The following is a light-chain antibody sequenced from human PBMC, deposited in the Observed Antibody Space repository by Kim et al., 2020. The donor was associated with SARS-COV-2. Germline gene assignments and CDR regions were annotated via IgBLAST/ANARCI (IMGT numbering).Light chain of an antibody. Sequence: ASVEDTVTITCRASQSISSYLNRYKQKPGKAPKLLIYAASSLQSGVPSRFSVSGSGTDFTFTIRSLQPEDIATYYCQQYDNLPSTFGPGTKVDIK. J-gene: IGKJ3*01. CDR1: QSISSY. CDR2: AAS. CDR3: QQYDNLPST. V-gene: IGKV1-33*01.